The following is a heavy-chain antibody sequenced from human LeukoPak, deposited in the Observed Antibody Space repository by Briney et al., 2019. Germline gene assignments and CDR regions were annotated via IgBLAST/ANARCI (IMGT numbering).Heavy chain of an antibody. CDR2: IYYSGST. CDR1: GGSISSYY. CDR3: ASHSSSWYKPYYYYGMDV. J-gene: IGHJ6*02. D-gene: IGHD6-13*01. V-gene: IGHV4-59*01. Sequence: SETLSLTCAVSGGSISSYYWGWIRQPPGKGLEWIGYIYYSGSTNYNPSLKSRVTISVDTSKNQFSLKLSSVTAADTAVYYCASHSSSWYKPYYYYGMDVWGQGTTVTVSS.